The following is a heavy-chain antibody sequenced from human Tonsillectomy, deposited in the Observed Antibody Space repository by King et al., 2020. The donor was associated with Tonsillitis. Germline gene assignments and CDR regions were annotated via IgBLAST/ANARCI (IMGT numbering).Heavy chain of an antibody. CDR1: GYTLTELS. Sequence: QLVQSGAEVKKPGASVKVSCKVSGYTLTELSMHWVRQAPGKGLEWMGGFDPEDGETIYAQKFQGRVTMTEDTSTDTAYMELSSLRSEDTAVYYCATDQTMVRGDPPGMCRYYYGMDVWGKGTTVTVSS. CDR2: FDPEDGET. V-gene: IGHV1-24*01. CDR3: ATDQTMVRGDPPGMCRYYYGMDV. D-gene: IGHD3-10*01. J-gene: IGHJ6*04.